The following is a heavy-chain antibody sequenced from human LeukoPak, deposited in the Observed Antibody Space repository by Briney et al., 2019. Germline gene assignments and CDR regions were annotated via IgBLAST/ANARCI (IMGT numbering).Heavy chain of an antibody. J-gene: IGHJ4*02. D-gene: IGHD6-13*01. CDR1: GFTFSSYG. Sequence: LSGGSLRLSCAASGFTFSSYGMHWVRQAPGKGLEWVAFIRYDGSNKYYADSVKGRFTISRDNSKNTLYLQMNSLRAEDTAVYYCAKEGAMYSSSEWYYFDYWGQGTPVTVSS. CDR3: AKEGAMYSSSEWYYFDY. V-gene: IGHV3-30*02. CDR2: IRYDGSNK.